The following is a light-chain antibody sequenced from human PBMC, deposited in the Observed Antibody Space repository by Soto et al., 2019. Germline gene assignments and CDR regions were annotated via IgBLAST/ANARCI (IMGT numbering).Light chain of an antibody. CDR3: GTWDSSLRVVI. CDR1: SFNIGSNY. V-gene: IGLV1-51*01. Sequence: QSVLTQPPSVSATPGQKVTISCSGSSFNIGSNYVSWYQQLPGAAPKLLIYDNNRGPSGIPDRFSGSKSGTSATLGITGLQTGDEADYYCGTWDSSLRVVIFGGGTKLTVL. CDR2: DNN. J-gene: IGLJ2*01.